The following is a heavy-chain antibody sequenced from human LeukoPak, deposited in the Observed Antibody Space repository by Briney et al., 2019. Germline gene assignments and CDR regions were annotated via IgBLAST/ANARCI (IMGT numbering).Heavy chain of an antibody. Sequence: GGSLRLSCAASGFTFSSYAMHWVRQAPGKGLEYVSAISSNGGSTYYANSVKGRFTISRDNSKNTLYLQMNSLRAEDTAVYYCASVGFHYGDWGQGTLVTVSS. CDR2: ISSNGGST. CDR3: ASVGFHYGD. J-gene: IGHJ4*02. CDR1: GFTFSSYA. V-gene: IGHV3-64*01. D-gene: IGHD4-17*01.